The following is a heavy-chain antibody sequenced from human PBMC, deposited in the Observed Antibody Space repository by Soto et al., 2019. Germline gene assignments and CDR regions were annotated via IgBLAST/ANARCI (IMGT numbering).Heavy chain of an antibody. Sequence: PSQTLSLTCAVSGDSVSSNSAAWNWIRQSPSRGLEWLGRTYYRSKWYSDYAGSVKSRITINADTSKNQFSLHLDSVTPQDTAVYYCARGPSPLAYWGRGTVVTVSS. V-gene: IGHV6-1*01. CDR1: GDSVSSNSAA. CDR2: TYYRSKWYS. J-gene: IGHJ4*02. D-gene: IGHD6-6*01. CDR3: ARGPSPLAY.